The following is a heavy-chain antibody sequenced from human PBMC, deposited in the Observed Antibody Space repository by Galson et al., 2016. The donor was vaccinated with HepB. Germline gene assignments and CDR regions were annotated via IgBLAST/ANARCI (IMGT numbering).Heavy chain of an antibody. Sequence: SVKVSCKASGYTFITYGFTWVRQAPGQGLEWMGWISPSNGHTNYAQILQGRLSLTTDTSTGTAYMEVSSLRSDDTAVYYCARADRYGSGSYNVYWGQGTLVTVSS. J-gene: IGHJ4*02. CDR2: ISPSNGHT. CDR1: GYTFITYG. CDR3: ARADRYGSGSYNVY. D-gene: IGHD3-10*01. V-gene: IGHV1-18*01.